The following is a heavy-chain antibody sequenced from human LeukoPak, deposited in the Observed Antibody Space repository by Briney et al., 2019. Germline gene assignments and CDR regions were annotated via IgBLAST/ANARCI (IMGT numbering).Heavy chain of an antibody. J-gene: IGHJ6*03. CDR2: MNPNSGNT. D-gene: IGHD6-13*01. V-gene: IGHV1-8*01. CDR3: ARTFHSSSWYYYYYYMDV. CDR1: GYTFTSYD. Sequence: ASVKVSCKASGYTFTSYDINWVRQATGQGLEWMGWMNPNSGNTGYAQKFQGRVTMTRNTSISTAYMELSSLRSEDTAVYYCARTFHSSSWYYYYYYMDVWGKGTTVTISS.